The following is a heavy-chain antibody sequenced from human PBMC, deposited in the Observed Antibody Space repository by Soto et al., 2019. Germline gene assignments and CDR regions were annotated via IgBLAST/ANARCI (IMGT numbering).Heavy chain of an antibody. CDR2: ISAYNGNT. J-gene: IGHJ6*02. CDR3: ARAGYCSSTSCSKGEYFNGMDV. Sequence: QVQLVQSGAEVKKPGASVKVSCKASGYTFTSYGISWVRQAPGQGLEWMGWISAYNGNTNYAQKLQGRVTMTTDTSTSTAYMGVRSRRSDDTAVYYCARAGYCSSTSCSKGEYFNGMDVWGQGTTVTVSS. V-gene: IGHV1-18*01. CDR1: GYTFTSYG. D-gene: IGHD2-2*01.